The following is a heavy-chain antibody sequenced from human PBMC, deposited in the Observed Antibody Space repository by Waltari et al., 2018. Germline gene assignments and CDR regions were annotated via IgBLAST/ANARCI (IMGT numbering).Heavy chain of an antibody. J-gene: IGHJ5*02. CDR2: IYSGCST. D-gene: IGHD5-12*01. CDR1: GFTVGNNY. CDR3: ARDPPGMATIGS. V-gene: IGHV3-53*01. Sequence: EAQLVESGGGLIHPGGSLRLSCAVSGFTVGNNYMSWVRQAPGKGLEWVSVIYSGCSTNYADSVRCRFTISRDNSKNTLFLEMNSLTAEDTAVYYGARDPPGMATIGSWGQGTLVTVSS.